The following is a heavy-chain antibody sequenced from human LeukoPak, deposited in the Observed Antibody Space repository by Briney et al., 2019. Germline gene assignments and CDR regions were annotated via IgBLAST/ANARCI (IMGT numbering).Heavy chain of an antibody. J-gene: IGHJ4*02. Sequence: SETLSLTCTVSGGSISSGGYYWSWIRQHPGKGLEWIGYIYYSGSTYYNPSLKSRVTISVDTSKNQFSLKLSSVTAADTAVYYCARDRSSGYLFDYWGQGTLVTISS. CDR2: IYYSGST. V-gene: IGHV4-31*03. CDR1: GGSISSGGYY. CDR3: ARDRSSGYLFDY. D-gene: IGHD3-22*01.